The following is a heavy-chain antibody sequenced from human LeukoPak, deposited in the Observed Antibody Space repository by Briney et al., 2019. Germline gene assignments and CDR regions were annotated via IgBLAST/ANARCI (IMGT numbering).Heavy chain of an antibody. V-gene: IGHV3-7*01. J-gene: IGHJ3*02. CDR2: IKQDGSEK. Sequence: SGGSLRLSCAASGLTVSSYWMSWVRQAPGKGLEWVANIKQDGSEKHYVDSVTGRFTISRDNTKNSLYLHMNSLRADDTAVYYCARDLAGPPQEAFDIWGQGTMVTVSS. CDR1: GLTVSSYW. CDR3: ARDLAGPPQEAFDI.